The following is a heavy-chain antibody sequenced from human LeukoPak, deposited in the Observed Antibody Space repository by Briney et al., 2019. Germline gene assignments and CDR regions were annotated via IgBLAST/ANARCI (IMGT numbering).Heavy chain of an antibody. J-gene: IGHJ6*02. Sequence: ASVKVSCKASGYTFTGYYMHWVRQATGQGLEWMGWMNPNSGNTGYAQKFQGRVTMTRNTSISTAYMELSSLRSEDTAVYYCVRIYVGSWRVYYYGMDVWGQGTTVTVSS. CDR1: GYTFTGYY. V-gene: IGHV1-8*02. CDR3: VRIYVGSWRVYYYGMDV. D-gene: IGHD6-13*01. CDR2: MNPNSGNT.